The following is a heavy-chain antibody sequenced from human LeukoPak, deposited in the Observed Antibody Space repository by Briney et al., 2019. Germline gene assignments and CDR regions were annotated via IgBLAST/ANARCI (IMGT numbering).Heavy chain of an antibody. V-gene: IGHV4-30-4*08. D-gene: IGHD3-3*01. CDR1: GGSISSGGYY. CDR2: IYYTGST. CDR3: ARGMAGFDFWSGLYFDY. J-gene: IGHJ4*02. Sequence: SETLSLTCTVSGGSISSGGYYWSWIRQHPGTGLEWIGYIYYTGSTYYNPSLKSRVTISVDTSKNQFSLKLNSVTAADTAVYYCARGMAGFDFWSGLYFDYWGQGTLVTVSS.